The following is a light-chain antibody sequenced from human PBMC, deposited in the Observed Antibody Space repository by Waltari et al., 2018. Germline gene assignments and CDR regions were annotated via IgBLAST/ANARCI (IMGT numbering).Light chain of an antibody. J-gene: IGLJ2*01. CDR2: EVT. CDR3: SSYAGRNIVI. V-gene: IGLV2-8*01. CDR1: DDDIGGYEY. Sequence: QSALTQPPSASGSPGQSVTISCTGTDDDIGGYEYVSWYQPPPGHAPKVLIYEVTKRPSGVPDRCSGSKSGNTASLTVSGLQAEDEADYYCSSYAGRNIVIFGGGTKLTVL.